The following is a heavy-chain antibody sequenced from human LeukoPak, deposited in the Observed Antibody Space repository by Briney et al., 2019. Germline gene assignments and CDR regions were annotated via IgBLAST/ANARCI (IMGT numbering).Heavy chain of an antibody. Sequence: PSQTLSLTCTVSGGSISSGGYYWSWIRQHPGKGLEWIGYIYYSGSTYYNPSLKSRVTISVDTSKNQFSLKLSSVTAADTAVYYCASHRYYGQSDAFDIWGQGTMVTVSS. J-gene: IGHJ3*02. CDR2: IYYSGST. CDR3: ASHRYYGQSDAFDI. CDR1: GGSISSGGYY. V-gene: IGHV4-31*03. D-gene: IGHD3-10*01.